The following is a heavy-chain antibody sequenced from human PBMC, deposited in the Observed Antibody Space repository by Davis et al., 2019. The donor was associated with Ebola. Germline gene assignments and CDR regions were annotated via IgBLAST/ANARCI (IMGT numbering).Heavy chain of an antibody. Sequence: AASVKVSCKASGYTFTSYGISWVRQAPGQGLEWMGWISAYNGNTNYAQKLRGRVTMTTDTSTSTAYMELRSLRSDDTAVYYCARAQFPTTSDHWGQGTLVTVSS. V-gene: IGHV1-18*01. J-gene: IGHJ4*02. CDR1: GYTFTSYG. CDR3: ARAQFPTTSDH. CDR2: ISAYNGNT. D-gene: IGHD1-1*01.